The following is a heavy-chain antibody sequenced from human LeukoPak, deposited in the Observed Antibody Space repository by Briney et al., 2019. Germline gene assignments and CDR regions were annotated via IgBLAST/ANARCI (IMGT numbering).Heavy chain of an antibody. Sequence: GRSLRLSCAASGFGFSSYGMHWVRQVPGKGLEWLTVISYDGRNKYYADSAKGRFTISRDNSENTLDLQMNSLRAEDTAVYYCAKEVHFGTSYYYYFGMDVWGQGTTVTVSS. D-gene: IGHD3-10*01. J-gene: IGHJ6*01. V-gene: IGHV3-30*18. CDR3: AKEVHFGTSYYYYFGMDV. CDR1: GFGFSSYG. CDR2: ISYDGRNK.